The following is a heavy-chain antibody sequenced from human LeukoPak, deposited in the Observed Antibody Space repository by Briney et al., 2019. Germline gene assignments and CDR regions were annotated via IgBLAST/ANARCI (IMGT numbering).Heavy chain of an antibody. Sequence: PSQTLSLTCTVSGGSISSGGYYWSWIRQPPGKGLEWIGYIYHSGSTYYNPSLKSRVTISVDRSKNQFSLKLSSVTAADTAVYYCARRGSSWYYFDYWGQGTLVTVSS. J-gene: IGHJ4*02. CDR3: ARRGSSWYYFDY. D-gene: IGHD6-13*01. V-gene: IGHV4-30-2*01. CDR1: GGSISSGGYY. CDR2: IYHSGST.